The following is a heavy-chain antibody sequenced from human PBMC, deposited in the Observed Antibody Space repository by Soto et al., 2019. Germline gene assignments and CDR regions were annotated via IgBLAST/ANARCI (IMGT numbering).Heavy chain of an antibody. Sequence: QLQLQESGSGLVKPSQTLSLTCAVSGGSISSGGYSWSWIRQPPGKGLEWIGYIYHSGSTYYNPSLTRRVTIAVDRSKNQFSLKLSSVTAADTAVYYCARVGKRDGYNGFDYWGQGTLVTVSS. CDR1: GGSISSGGYS. D-gene: IGHD5-12*01. CDR3: ARVGKRDGYNGFDY. CDR2: IYHSGST. J-gene: IGHJ4*02. V-gene: IGHV4-30-2*01.